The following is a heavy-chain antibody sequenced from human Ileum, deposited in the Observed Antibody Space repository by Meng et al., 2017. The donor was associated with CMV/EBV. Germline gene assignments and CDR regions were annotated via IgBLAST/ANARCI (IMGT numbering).Heavy chain of an antibody. D-gene: IGHD6-6*01. CDR1: GFSFGSYW. CDR2: ISGSGGST. V-gene: IGHV3-23*01. J-gene: IGHJ4*02. Sequence: GESLKISCTASGFSFGSYWMGWVRQAPGKGLEWVSAISGSGGSTYYADSVKGRFTISRDNSKNTLCLQMNSLRAEDTAVYYCAKDVYSSSSGLSFDYWGQGTLVTVSS. CDR3: AKDVYSSSSGLSFDY.